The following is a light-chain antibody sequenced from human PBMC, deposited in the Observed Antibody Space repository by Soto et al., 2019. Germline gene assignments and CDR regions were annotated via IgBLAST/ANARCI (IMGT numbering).Light chain of an antibody. V-gene: IGKV1-5*03. CDR1: QSISSH. CDR2: KAS. Sequence: DIRRTQSPSSLSSSVGDTVTITCRASQSISSHLNWYQHKPGKAPKLLIYKASSLESGVSSRFSGRGSGTQFTLTINYLQPDDLETYYCQESSSDSYTFGQGTKVDIK. J-gene: IGKJ2*01. CDR3: QESSSDSYT.